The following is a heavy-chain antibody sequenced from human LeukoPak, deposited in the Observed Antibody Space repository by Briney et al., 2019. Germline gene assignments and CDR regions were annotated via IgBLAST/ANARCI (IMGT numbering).Heavy chain of an antibody. CDR1: GFTFSSYA. CDR3: AKPHYYDSSGFRRWHYYYYYGMNV. Sequence: GGSLRLSCAASGFTFSSYAMSWVRQAPGKGLEWVSAISGSGDSTYYADSVKGRFTISRDNSKNTLYLQMNSLRAGDTAVYYCAKPHYYDSSGFRRWHYYYYYGMNVWGQGTTVTVSS. J-gene: IGHJ6*02. V-gene: IGHV3-23*01. D-gene: IGHD3-22*01. CDR2: ISGSGDST.